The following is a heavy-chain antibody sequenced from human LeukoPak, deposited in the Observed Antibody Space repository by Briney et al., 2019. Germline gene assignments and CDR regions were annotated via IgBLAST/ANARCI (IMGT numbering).Heavy chain of an antibody. CDR3: ARGAPTRIMITFGPGDFDY. D-gene: IGHD3-16*01. J-gene: IGHJ4*02. CDR1: GYTFTSSD. CDR2: MNPNSGNT. Sequence: ASVTVSCKSFGYTFTSSDINWVRQAAGQGLEWMGWMNPNSGNTGFAQKFQGRVTMNRNTSISTAYMELRSLRSDDTAVYYCARGAPTRIMITFGPGDFDYWGQGTLVTVSS. V-gene: IGHV1-8*01.